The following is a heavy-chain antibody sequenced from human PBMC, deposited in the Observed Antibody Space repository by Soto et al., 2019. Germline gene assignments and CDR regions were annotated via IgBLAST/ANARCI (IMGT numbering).Heavy chain of an antibody. CDR3: ARSGVSIAARPGHYYMDV. D-gene: IGHD6-6*01. CDR2: INPNSGGT. V-gene: IGHV1-2*04. J-gene: IGHJ6*03. Sequence: ASVKVSCKASGYTFTGYYMHWVRQAPGQGLEWMGWINPNSGGTNYAQKFQGWVTMTRDTSISTAYMELSRLRSDDTAVYYCARSGVSIAARPGHYYMDVWGKGTTVTVSS. CDR1: GYTFTGYY.